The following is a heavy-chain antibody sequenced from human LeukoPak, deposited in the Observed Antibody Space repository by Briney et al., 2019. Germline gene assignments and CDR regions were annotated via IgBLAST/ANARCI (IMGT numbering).Heavy chain of an antibody. CDR2: IHYSGRT. J-gene: IGHJ5*02. Sequence: TETLSLTCTVSGDSISSYYWSWIRQSPGKGLEWIGWIHYSGRTNYKSSLKSRVTISIDTSKNQFFLSLTSVTAADTAVYYCARDAVAGTEWFDPWGQGTLVTVSS. CDR1: GDSISSYY. V-gene: IGHV4-59*12. D-gene: IGHD6-19*01. CDR3: ARDAVAGTEWFDP.